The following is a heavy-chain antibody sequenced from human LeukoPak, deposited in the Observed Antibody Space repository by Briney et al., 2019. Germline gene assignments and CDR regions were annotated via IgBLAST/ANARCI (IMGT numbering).Heavy chain of an antibody. V-gene: IGHV3-7*01. CDR2: IKQDGSEK. CDR3: ATHCSSISCSLATFDI. CDR1: QFTFTKYW. D-gene: IGHD2-2*01. Sequence: PGGSLRLSCAASQFTFTKYWMTWVRQAPGKGPEWVVSIKQDGSEKSYVDSVKGRFTISRDNARTSLSLQMNSLRAEDTAVYYCATHCSSISCSLATFDIWGQGTMVTVSS. J-gene: IGHJ3*02.